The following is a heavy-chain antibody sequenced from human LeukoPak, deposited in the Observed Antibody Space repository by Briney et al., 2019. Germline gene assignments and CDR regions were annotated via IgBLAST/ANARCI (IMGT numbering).Heavy chain of an antibody. J-gene: IGHJ4*02. Sequence: SGGSLRLSCAASGFTFNNYAMNWVRQAPGKGLEWVSSISGGGETTYYADSAKGRFTISRDNSLNTLYLQMNSLRAEDTAVYYCARDYADYVGYFFFDYWGQGTLVTVSS. CDR2: ISGGGETT. CDR1: GFTFNNYA. D-gene: IGHD4-17*01. V-gene: IGHV3-23*01. CDR3: ARDYADYVGYFFFDY.